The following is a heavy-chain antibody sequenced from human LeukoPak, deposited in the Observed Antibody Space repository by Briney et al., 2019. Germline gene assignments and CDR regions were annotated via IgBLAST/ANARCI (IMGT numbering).Heavy chain of an antibody. Sequence: PGGSLRLSCAASGFTFSSYSMMWVRQAPGKGLEWVSYISSSSTTIHYADSVKGRFTISRDNAKNSVYLQMNSLRAEDTAVYYCARYKGYSYGYGGWGQGTLVTVSS. CDR2: ISSSSTTI. D-gene: IGHD5-18*01. CDR3: ARYKGYSYGYGG. V-gene: IGHV3-48*01. CDR1: GFTFSSYS. J-gene: IGHJ4*02.